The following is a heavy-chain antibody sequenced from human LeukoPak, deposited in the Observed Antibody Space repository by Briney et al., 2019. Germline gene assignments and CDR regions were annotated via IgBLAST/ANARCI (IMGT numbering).Heavy chain of an antibody. J-gene: IGHJ4*02. D-gene: IGHD6-19*01. Sequence: SETLSLTCTVSGGSISSYYWSWIRQPPGKGLEWIGYIYYGGSTNYNPPLKSRVTISVDTSKNQFSLKLSSVTAADTAVYYCARAYSSGWYPPRLDYWGQGTLVTVSS. CDR1: GGSISSYY. V-gene: IGHV4-59*01. CDR3: ARAYSSGWYPPRLDY. CDR2: IYYGGST.